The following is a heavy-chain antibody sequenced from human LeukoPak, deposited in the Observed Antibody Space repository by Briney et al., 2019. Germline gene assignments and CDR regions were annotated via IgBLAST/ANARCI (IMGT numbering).Heavy chain of an antibody. J-gene: IGHJ4*02. V-gene: IGHV4-39*07. Sequence: SETLSLTCTVSGGSINSNGYYWGWIRQPPGKGLEWIGSIYYSGSTYYNPSLKSRVTISVDTSKSQFSLKLSSVTAADTAVYYCARATYYYDSSGYEFDYWGQGTLVTVSS. D-gene: IGHD3-22*01. CDR3: ARATYYYDSSGYEFDY. CDR1: GGSINSNGYY. CDR2: IYYSGST.